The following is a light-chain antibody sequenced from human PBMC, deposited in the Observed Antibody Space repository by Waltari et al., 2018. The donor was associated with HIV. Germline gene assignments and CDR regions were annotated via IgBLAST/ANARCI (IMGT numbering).Light chain of an antibody. V-gene: IGKV1-39*01. CDR1: QSITTH. Sequence: DVQVTQSPSSLSASVGDRVTITCRASQSITTHLNWYQHKPGKAPKFLILDASRLPTGVPSRFRGSGSGTDFTLTISSLQADDFATYYCQHYNGYSQTFGQGTKVEIK. CDR2: DAS. CDR3: QHYNGYSQT. J-gene: IGKJ1*01.